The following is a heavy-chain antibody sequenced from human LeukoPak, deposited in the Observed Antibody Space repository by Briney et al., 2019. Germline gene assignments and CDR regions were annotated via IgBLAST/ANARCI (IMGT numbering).Heavy chain of an antibody. J-gene: IGHJ4*02. Sequence: GGSLRLSCAASGFTFSNAWMSWVRQAPGKGLEWVGRIKSKTDGGTTDYAAPVKGRFTISRDDSKNTLYLQMNSLKTEDTAVYYCTTDLNRSSWYQPRGYWGQGTLVTVSS. CDR1: GFTFSNAW. CDR3: TTDLNRSSWYQPRGY. D-gene: IGHD6-13*01. CDR2: IKSKTDGGTT. V-gene: IGHV3-15*01.